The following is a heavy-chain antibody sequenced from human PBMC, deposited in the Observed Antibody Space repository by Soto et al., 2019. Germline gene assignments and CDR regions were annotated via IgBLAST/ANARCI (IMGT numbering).Heavy chain of an antibody. CDR3: ATYDSSGYYFRFDP. V-gene: IGHV4-39*01. Sequence: PSETLSLTCTVSGGSISSSSYYWGWIRQPPGKGLEWIGSIYYSGSTYYNPSLKSRVTISVDTSKNQFSLKLSSVTAADTAVYYCATYDSSGYYFRFDPWGQGTLVTVSS. CDR2: IYYSGST. J-gene: IGHJ5*02. D-gene: IGHD3-22*01. CDR1: GGSISSSSYY.